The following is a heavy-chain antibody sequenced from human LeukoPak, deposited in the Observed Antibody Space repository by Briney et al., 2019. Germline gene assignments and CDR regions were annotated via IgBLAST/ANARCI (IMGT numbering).Heavy chain of an antibody. Sequence: GSLRLSCAASGFTFSSYSMNWVRQAPGKGLEWVSSISSSSSYIYYADSVKGRFTISRDNAKNSLYLQMHSLRAEDTAVYYCARDLRGSSSPPDYFDYWGQGTLVTVSS. CDR2: ISSSSSYI. D-gene: IGHD6-6*01. V-gene: IGHV3-21*01. CDR3: ARDLRGSSSPPDYFDY. CDR1: GFTFSSYS. J-gene: IGHJ4*02.